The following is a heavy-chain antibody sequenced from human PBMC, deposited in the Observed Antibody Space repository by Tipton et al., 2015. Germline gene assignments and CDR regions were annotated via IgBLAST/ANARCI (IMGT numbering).Heavy chain of an antibody. CDR2: IYYSGST. Sequence: LRLSCTVSGGSFSDYYWSWIRQSPGEGLEWIGYIYYSGSTNYNPSLRSRVAMSMDTSKNQFSLKLSSVAAADTAVYYCARRFSHSSSWTFDYWGQGTLVTVSS. J-gene: IGHJ4*02. D-gene: IGHD6-13*01. V-gene: IGHV4-59*08. CDR1: GGSFSDYY. CDR3: ARRFSHSSSWTFDY.